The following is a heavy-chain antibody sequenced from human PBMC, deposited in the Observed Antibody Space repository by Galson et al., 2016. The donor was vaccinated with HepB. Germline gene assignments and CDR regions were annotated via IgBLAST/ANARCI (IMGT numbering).Heavy chain of an antibody. CDR3: ARDFYCFDY. J-gene: IGHJ4*02. V-gene: IGHV3-21*01. CDR1: GFTFSGYG. D-gene: IGHD3-3*01. Sequence: SLRLSCAASGFTFSGYGMNWVRQAPGKGLEWVSSISSGSGYTYYADSVKGRFTISRDNAKNSLYLQMTSLRVEDTAVYFCARDFYCFDYWGQGALVTVSS. CDR2: ISSGSGYT.